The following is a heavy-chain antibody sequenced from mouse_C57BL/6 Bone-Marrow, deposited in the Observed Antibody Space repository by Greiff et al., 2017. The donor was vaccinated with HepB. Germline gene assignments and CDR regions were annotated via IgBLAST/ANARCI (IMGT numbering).Heavy chain of an antibody. CDR3: ARRGKLYAMDY. V-gene: IGHV1-52*01. J-gene: IGHJ4*01. CDR1: GYTFTSDW. Sequence: VQLQQPGAELVRPGSSVKLSCKASGYTFTSDWMHWVKQRPIQGLEWIGNIDPSDSETHYNQKFKDKATLTVDKSSSTAYMQLSSLTSEDSAVYYCARRGKLYAMDYWGQGTSVTVSS. CDR2: IDPSDSET.